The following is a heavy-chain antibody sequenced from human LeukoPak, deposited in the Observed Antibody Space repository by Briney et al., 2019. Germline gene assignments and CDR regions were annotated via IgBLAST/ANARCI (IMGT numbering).Heavy chain of an antibody. V-gene: IGHV4-39*07. CDR3: ARVRYYYYYMGV. CDR1: GGSISSSSYY. Sequence: SETLSLTCTVSGGSISSSSYYWGWIRQPPGKGLEWIGSIYYSGSTYYNPSLKSRVTISVDTSKNQFSLKLSSVTAADTAVYYCARVRYYYYYMGVWGKGTTVTISS. J-gene: IGHJ6*03. CDR2: IYYSGST.